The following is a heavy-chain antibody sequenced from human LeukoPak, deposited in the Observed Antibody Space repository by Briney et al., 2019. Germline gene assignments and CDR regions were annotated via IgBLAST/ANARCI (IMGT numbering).Heavy chain of an antibody. CDR2: VSGSGGRGAT. J-gene: IGHJ6*03. Sequence: GGSLRLSCAASGFTFSSYGMHWVRQAPGKGLEWVSCVSGSGGRGATYYTDSVKGRFTISRDNSKNTLYLQMNSLRAEDTAVYYCARLLVPAAVLPRGYMDVWGKGTTVTVSS. CDR1: GFTFSSYG. D-gene: IGHD2-2*01. CDR3: ARLLVPAAVLPRGYMDV. V-gene: IGHV3-23*01.